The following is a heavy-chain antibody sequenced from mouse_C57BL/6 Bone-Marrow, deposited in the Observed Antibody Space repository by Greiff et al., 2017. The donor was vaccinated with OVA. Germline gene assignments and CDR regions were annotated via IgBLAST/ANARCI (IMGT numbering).Heavy chain of an antibody. CDR3: ARHQEAWFAY. J-gene: IGHJ3*01. CDR1: GFTFSDYG. V-gene: IGHV5-17*01. CDR2: ISSGSSTI. Sequence: EVQLVESGGGLVKPGGSLKLSCAASGFTFSDYGMHWVRPAPEKGLEWVAYISSGSSTIYYADTVKGRFTISRDNAKNTLFLQMTSLRSEDTAMYYCARHQEAWFAYWGQGTLVTVSA.